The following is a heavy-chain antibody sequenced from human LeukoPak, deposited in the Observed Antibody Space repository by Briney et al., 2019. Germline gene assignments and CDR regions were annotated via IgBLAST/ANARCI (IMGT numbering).Heavy chain of an antibody. D-gene: IGHD5-12*01. Sequence: PGGSLRVSCAASGFSFSTHAMSWVRQAPGKGLEWVSTIYYSGGNTYSADSVKGRFTISRDNAKNTLYLQMNSLRAEDTAVYYCAKDQGQDVVPRRLDYWGQGTLVTVSS. CDR2: IYYSGGNT. J-gene: IGHJ4*02. CDR3: AKDQGQDVVPRRLDY. CDR1: GFSFSTHA. V-gene: IGHV3-23*01.